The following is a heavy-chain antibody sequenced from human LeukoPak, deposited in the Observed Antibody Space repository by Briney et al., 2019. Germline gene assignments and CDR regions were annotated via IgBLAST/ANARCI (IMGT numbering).Heavy chain of an antibody. CDR1: GGSISSGSYY. V-gene: IGHV4-61*02. CDR3: ARDYVDYSRGIDAFDI. Sequence: SETLSLTCTVSGGSISSGSYYWSWIRQPAGKGLELIGRIYTSGSTNYNPSLKSRVTISVDTSKNQFSLKLSSVTAADTAVYYCARDYVDYSRGIDAFDIWGQGTMATVSS. D-gene: IGHD4-17*01. CDR2: IYTSGST. J-gene: IGHJ3*02.